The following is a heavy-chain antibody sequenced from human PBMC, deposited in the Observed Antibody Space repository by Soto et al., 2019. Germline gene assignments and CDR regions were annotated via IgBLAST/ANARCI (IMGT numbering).Heavy chain of an antibody. Sequence: EVQLAESGGALVQHGGSLRLSCAASGFTFTTYNMNSVRHATGKGLEWVSYIGTSGTPVYYADSVNGRFTISRDNAKNSLVLEVHSLRDEDTALYFCARDPSPDSSGWYYFDYLGQGTLVTVSS. CDR3: ARDPSPDSSGWYYFDY. V-gene: IGHV3-48*02. CDR2: IGTSGTPV. D-gene: IGHD6-19*01. J-gene: IGHJ4*02. CDR1: GFTFTTYN.